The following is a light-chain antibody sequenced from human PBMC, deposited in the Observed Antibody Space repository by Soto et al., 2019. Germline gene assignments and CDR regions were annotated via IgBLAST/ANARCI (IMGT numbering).Light chain of an antibody. Sequence: QSVLAQPPSVSGAPGQRVTISCTGSSSNIGAGYDVHWYQQLPGTAPKVLIYGNSDQPSGVPDRFSGSKSGTSASLAITGLQAEDESDYYCQSYDRSLSSYVFGTGTKATVL. CDR3: QSYDRSLSSYV. CDR2: GNS. CDR1: SSNIGAGYD. J-gene: IGLJ1*01. V-gene: IGLV1-40*01.